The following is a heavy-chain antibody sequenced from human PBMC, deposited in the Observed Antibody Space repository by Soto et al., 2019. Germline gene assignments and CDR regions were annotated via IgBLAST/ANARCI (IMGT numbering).Heavy chain of an antibody. CDR2: IRSKANSYAT. CDR1: GFTFSGSA. CDR3: TRPSGAAFDI. J-gene: IGHJ3*02. D-gene: IGHD3-10*01. V-gene: IGHV3-73*02. Sequence: EVQLVESGGGLVQPGGSLKLSCAASGFTFSGSAMHWVRQASGKGLEWVGRIRSKANSYATAYAASVKGRFTISRDDSKNTAYLQMNSLKTEYTAVYYCTRPSGAAFDIWGQGTMVTVSS.